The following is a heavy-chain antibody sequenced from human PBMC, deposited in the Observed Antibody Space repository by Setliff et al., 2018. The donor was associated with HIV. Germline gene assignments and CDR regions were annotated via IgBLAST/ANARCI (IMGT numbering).Heavy chain of an antibody. D-gene: IGHD7-27*01. CDR2: IKSRVDGETT. V-gene: IGHV3-15*01. Sequence: GASLTISCAGSGFNFKNAWMSWVRQAPGKGLEWVGRIKSRVDGETTAYAAPLKGRFTISRDDSKNTLYLQMDSLSTEDTAVYYCILLGMHGALNIWGQGTMVTVSS. CDR1: GFNFKNAW. J-gene: IGHJ3*02. CDR3: ILLGMHGALNI.